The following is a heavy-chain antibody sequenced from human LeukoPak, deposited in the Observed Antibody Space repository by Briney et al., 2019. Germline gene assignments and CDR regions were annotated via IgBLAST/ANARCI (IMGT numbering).Heavy chain of an antibody. Sequence: PSEALSLTCTVSGGSISSSSYYWGWIRQPPGKGLEWIGSIYYSGSTYYNPSLKSRVTISVDTSKNQFSLKLNSVTAADTAVYYCARKKRAAGGTGFEYWGQGTLVNVSS. CDR2: IYYSGST. CDR3: ARKKRAAGGTGFEY. CDR1: GGSISSSSYY. D-gene: IGHD6-13*01. V-gene: IGHV4-39*01. J-gene: IGHJ4*02.